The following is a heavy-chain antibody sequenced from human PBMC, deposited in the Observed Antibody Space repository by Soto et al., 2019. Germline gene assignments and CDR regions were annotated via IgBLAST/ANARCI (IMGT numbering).Heavy chain of an antibody. V-gene: IGHV4-30-2*01. CDR3: ARAYLTGTNYWLDP. CDR1: GGSISSGGYS. D-gene: IGHD1-7*01. J-gene: IGHJ5*02. Sequence: SETLSLTCAVSGGSISSGGYSWSWIRQPPGKGLEWIGYIYHSGSTYYNPSLKSRVTISVDRSKNQFSLKLSSVTAADTAVYYCARAYLTGTNYWLDPWGPGTMVTVYS. CDR2: IYHSGST.